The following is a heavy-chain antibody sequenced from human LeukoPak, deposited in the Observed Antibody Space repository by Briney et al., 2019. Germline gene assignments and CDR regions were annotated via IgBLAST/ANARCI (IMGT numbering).Heavy chain of an antibody. D-gene: IGHD3-10*01. CDR2: MNPNSGNT. J-gene: IGHJ6*03. Sequence: VASVKVSCKASGYTFTSYDINWVRQATGQGLEWMGWMNPNSGNTAYAQKFQGRVTMTRNTSISTAYMELSSLRSEDTAVYYCARRRYYGSGSYYKPYYYSYMDVWGKGTTVTVSS. CDR3: ARRRYYGSGSYYKPYYYSYMDV. V-gene: IGHV1-8*01. CDR1: GYTFTSYD.